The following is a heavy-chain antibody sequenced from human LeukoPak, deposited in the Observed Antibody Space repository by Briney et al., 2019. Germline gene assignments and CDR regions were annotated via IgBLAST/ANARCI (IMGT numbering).Heavy chain of an antibody. CDR1: GFTFSSYW. J-gene: IGHJ4*02. CDR2: INSDGSST. V-gene: IGHV3-74*01. Sequence: PGGSLRLSCAASGFTFSSYWMHWVRQAPGKGMVWVSRINSDGSSTSYADSVKGRFTISRDNAKNTLYLQMNSLRAEDTAVYYCARDHSNTWYGVDYWGQGTLVTVSS. CDR3: ARDHSNTWYGVDY. D-gene: IGHD6-13*01.